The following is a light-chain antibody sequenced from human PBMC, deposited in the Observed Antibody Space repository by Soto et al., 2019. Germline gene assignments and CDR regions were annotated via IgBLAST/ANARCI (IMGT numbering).Light chain of an antibody. J-gene: IGLJ2*01. Sequence: QLVLTQPPSASGTPGQRVTISCSGSSSNIGSNAVNWYQQLPGTAPKLLIHSNNQRPSGVPDRFSGSKSGTSASLAISGLQSEDEADYYCAAWDDSLNGPVFGGGTKVTVL. CDR3: AAWDDSLNGPV. CDR2: SNN. CDR1: SSNIGSNA. V-gene: IGLV1-44*01.